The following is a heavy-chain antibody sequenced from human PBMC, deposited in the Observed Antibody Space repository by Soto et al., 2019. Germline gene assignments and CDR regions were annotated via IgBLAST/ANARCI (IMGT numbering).Heavy chain of an antibody. CDR2: ISYDETTT. D-gene: IGHD2-8*02. CDR1: GFSFSAYA. J-gene: IGHJ1*01. CDR3: VRARQNLVVNEYFQY. V-gene: IGHV3-30-3*01. Sequence: GGSLRLSCAASGFSFSAYAIHWVRQAPGKGLEWVALISYDETTTYYADSVKGRFTISRDNSKNTLYLQMNSLRSEDTAVYYCVRARQNLVVNEYFQYWGQGTLVTVSS.